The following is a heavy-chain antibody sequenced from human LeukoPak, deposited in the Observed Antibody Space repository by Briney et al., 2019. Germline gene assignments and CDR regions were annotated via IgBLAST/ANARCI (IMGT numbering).Heavy chain of an antibody. Sequence: ASVKVSCKASGYTFTSYDINWVRQATGQGLEWMGWMNPNSGNTGYAQKFQGRDTMTRDTSISTAYMELSRLRSDDTAVYYCARPSDSSGYDYWGQGTLVTVSS. J-gene: IGHJ4*02. D-gene: IGHD3-22*01. CDR3: ARPSDSSGYDY. CDR1: GYTFTSYD. V-gene: IGHV1-8*02. CDR2: MNPNSGNT.